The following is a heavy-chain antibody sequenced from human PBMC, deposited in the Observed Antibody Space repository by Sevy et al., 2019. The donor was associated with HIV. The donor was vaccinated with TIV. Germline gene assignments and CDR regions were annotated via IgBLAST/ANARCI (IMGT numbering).Heavy chain of an antibody. D-gene: IGHD2-15*01. CDR3: ARPTSGLSEYEPLGNARFYGMDV. Sequence: GGSLRLSCAASGFTFRSYSMNWVRQAPGRGLEWVSSITSSSSFIFYADSVKGRFTNSRDNAKNSLVLQMNSLRAEDRAVYYCARPTSGLSEYEPLGNARFYGMDVWGQGTTVTVSS. CDR1: GFTFRSYS. V-gene: IGHV3-21*01. J-gene: IGHJ6*02. CDR2: ITSSSSFI.